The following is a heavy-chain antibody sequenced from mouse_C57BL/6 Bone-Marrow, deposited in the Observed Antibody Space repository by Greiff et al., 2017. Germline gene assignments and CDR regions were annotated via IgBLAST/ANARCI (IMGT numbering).Heavy chain of an antibody. CDR2: IDPSDSYT. D-gene: IGHD1-1*01. CDR3: ANEYGIDY. CDR1: GYTFTSSW. V-gene: IGHV1-59*01. J-gene: IGHJ2*01. Sequence: QVQLKQPGAELVRPGTSVKLSCKASGYTFTSSWMHWVKQRPGQGLEWIGVIDPSDSYTNYNQKFKGKATLTVDTSSSTAYMQLSSLTSEDSAVYYCANEYGIDYWGQGTTLTVSS.